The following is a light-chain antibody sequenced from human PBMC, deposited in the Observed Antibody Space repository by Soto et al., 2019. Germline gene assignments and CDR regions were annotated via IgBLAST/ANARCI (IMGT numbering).Light chain of an antibody. J-gene: IGKJ4*01. CDR3: QQYATSPLT. V-gene: IGKV3-20*01. Sequence: EIVMTHSPATPSVSPCERATLSFSASQSVGSSYLVWYQQKPGQAPRLLIYAASSRATGIPDRFSGSGSGTDFTLTISRLEPEDFAVYYCQQYATSPLTFGGGTKVDNK. CDR2: AAS. CDR1: QSVGSSY.